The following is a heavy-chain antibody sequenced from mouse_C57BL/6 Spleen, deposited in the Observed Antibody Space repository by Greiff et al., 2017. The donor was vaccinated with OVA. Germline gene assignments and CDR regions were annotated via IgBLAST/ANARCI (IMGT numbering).Heavy chain of an antibody. CDR2: INPSTGGT. V-gene: IGHV1-42*01. J-gene: IGHJ1*03. CDR3: ARYYYGNYEYFDV. CDR1: GYSFTGYY. D-gene: IGHD2-1*01. Sequence: VQLKQSGPELVKPGASVKISCTASGYSFTGYYMNWVKQSPEKSLEWIGEINPSTGGTTYNQKFKAKATLTVDKSSSTAYMQLKSLTSEDSAVYYCARYYYGNYEYFDVWGTGTTVTVSS.